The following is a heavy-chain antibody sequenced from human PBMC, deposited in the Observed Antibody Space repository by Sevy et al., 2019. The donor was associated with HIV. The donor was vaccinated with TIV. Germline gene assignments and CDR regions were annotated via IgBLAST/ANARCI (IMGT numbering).Heavy chain of an antibody. J-gene: IGHJ5*02. Sequence: GGSLRLSCAASGFTFSSYAMSWVRQAPRKGLEWVSAISGSGGSTYYADSVKGRFTISRDNSKNTLYLQMNSLRAEDTAVYYCASGIAAAGTRGWFNPWGQGTLVTVSS. D-gene: IGHD6-13*01. V-gene: IGHV3-23*01. CDR1: GFTFSSYA. CDR2: ISGSGGST. CDR3: ASGIAAAGTRGWFNP.